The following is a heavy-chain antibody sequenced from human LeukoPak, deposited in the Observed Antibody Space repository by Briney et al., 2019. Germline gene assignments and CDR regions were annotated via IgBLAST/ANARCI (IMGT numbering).Heavy chain of an antibody. J-gene: IGHJ4*02. CDR3: ARVRIAARAPGYFDY. CDR2: IYHSGST. D-gene: IGHD6-6*01. V-gene: IGHV4-30-2*01. Sequence: SETLSLTCTVSGGSISSGGYYWSWIRQPPGKGLEWIGYIYHSGSTYYNPSPKSRVTISVDRSKNQFSLKLSSVTAADTAVYYCARVRIAARAPGYFDYWGQGTLVTVSS. CDR1: GGSISSGGYY.